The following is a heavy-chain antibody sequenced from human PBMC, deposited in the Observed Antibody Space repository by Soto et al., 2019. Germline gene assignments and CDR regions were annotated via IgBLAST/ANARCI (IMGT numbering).Heavy chain of an antibody. Sequence: SLRLSCAASGFTFSSYAMSWVRQAPGKGLEWVSAISGSGGSTYYADSVKGRFTISRDNSKNTLYLQMNSLRAEDTAVYYCAKGRHGSYRFDPWGQGTLVTVSS. J-gene: IGHJ5*02. CDR1: GFTFSSYA. D-gene: IGHD4-4*01. CDR3: AKGRHGSYRFDP. CDR2: ISGSGGST. V-gene: IGHV3-23*01.